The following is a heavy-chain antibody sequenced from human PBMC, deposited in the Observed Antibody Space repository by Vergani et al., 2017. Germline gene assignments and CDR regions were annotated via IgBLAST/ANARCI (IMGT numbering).Heavy chain of an antibody. CDR1: GGTFSSYT. J-gene: IGHJ6*02. CDR3: ARDPDIVVVPAAPYYYYYYGMDV. CDR2: IIPILGIA. V-gene: IGHV1-69*08. Sequence: QVQLVQSGAEVKKPGSSVKVSCKASGGTFSSYTISWVRQAPGQGLEWMGRIIPILGIANYAQKLQGRVTMTTDTSTGTAYMELRSLRSDDTAVYYCARDPDIVVVPAAPYYYYYYGMDVWGQGTTVTVSS. D-gene: IGHD2-2*01.